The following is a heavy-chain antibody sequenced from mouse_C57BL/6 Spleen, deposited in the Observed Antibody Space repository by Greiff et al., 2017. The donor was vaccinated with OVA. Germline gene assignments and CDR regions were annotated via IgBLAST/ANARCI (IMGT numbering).Heavy chain of an antibody. CDR3: ARELNYAMDY. Sequence: EVHLVESGGGLVKPGGSLKLSCAASGFTFSSYAMSWVRQTPEKRLEWVATISDGGSYTYYPDNVKGRFTISRDNAKNNLYLQMSHLRSEDTAMYYCARELNYAMDYWGQGTSVTVSS. D-gene: IGHD1-3*01. CDR2: ISDGGSYT. J-gene: IGHJ4*01. CDR1: GFTFSSYA. V-gene: IGHV5-4*01.